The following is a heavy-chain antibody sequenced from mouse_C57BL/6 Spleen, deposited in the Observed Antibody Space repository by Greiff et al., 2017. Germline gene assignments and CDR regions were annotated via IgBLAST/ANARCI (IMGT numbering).Heavy chain of an antibody. Sequence: QVQLQQSGAELVRPGASVKMSCKASGYTFTSYNMHWVKQTPRQGLEWIGAIYPGNGDTSYNQKFKGKATLTVDKSSSTAYMQLSSLTSEDSAVYVGARSGDYGSSPRFDYWGQGTMLTVSA. CDR3: ARSGDYGSSPRFDY. CDR1: GYTFTSYN. V-gene: IGHV1-12*01. D-gene: IGHD1-1*01. CDR2: IYPGNGDT. J-gene: IGHJ2*01.